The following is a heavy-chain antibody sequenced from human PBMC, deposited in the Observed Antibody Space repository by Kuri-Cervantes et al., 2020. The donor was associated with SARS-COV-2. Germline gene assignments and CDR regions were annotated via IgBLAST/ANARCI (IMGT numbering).Heavy chain of an antibody. J-gene: IGHJ6*03. D-gene: IGHD2-15*01. CDR1: GGSFSGYY. CDR3: ARGRRLYCSGGSCSRPYYYYYMDV. CDR2: INHSGST. Sequence: SQTLSLTCAVYGGSFSGYYWSWIRQPPGKGLEWIGEINHSGSTNYNPSLKSRVTISVDTSKNQFSLKLSSVTAADTAVCYCARGRRLYCSGGSCSRPYYYYYMDVWGKGTTVTVSS. V-gene: IGHV4-34*01.